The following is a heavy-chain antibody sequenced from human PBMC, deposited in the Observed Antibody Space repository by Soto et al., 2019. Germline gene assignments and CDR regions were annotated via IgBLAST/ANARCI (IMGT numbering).Heavy chain of an antibody. J-gene: IGHJ4*02. D-gene: IGHD3-3*01. Sequence: GESLKISCKGSGYNFAGYWIAWVRQMPEKGLELMGIIYPSDSDTRYRLSFQGQVTISADKSISSAYLQWSSLRASDTAMYYCARGGVSTRTFDYWGQGTPVTVSS. CDR1: GYNFAGYW. V-gene: IGHV5-51*01. CDR2: IYPSDSDT. CDR3: ARGGVSTRTFDY.